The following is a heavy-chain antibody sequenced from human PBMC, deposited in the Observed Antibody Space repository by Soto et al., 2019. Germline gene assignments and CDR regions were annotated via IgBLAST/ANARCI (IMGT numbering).Heavy chain of an antibody. CDR2: IYYSVST. D-gene: IGHD5-18*01. Sequence: QVQLQESGPGLVKPSETLSLTCTVSGGSISSYYWSWIRQPPGKGLECIGYIYYSVSTHYNPSLKSRVTISVDTSNYPCSLKLSSVTAADTAVYYCARRYGSCFDFWGQGTLVTVSS. CDR3: ARRYGSCFDF. CDR1: GGSISSYY. J-gene: IGHJ4*02. V-gene: IGHV4-59*08.